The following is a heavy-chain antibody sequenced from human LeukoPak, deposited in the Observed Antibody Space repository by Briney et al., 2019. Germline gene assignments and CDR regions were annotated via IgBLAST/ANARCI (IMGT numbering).Heavy chain of an antibody. V-gene: IGHV3-30*18. CDR1: GFTFSSYG. CDR2: ISYDGSNK. J-gene: IGHJ4*02. CDR3: AKDSSTPTIFGVVIPTTPDY. Sequence: GGSLRLSCAASGFTFSSYGMHWVRQAPGKGLEWVAVISYDGSNKYYADSVKGRFTISRDNSKNTLYLRMNSLRAEDTAVYYCAKDSSTPTIFGVVIPTTPDYWGQGTLVTVSS. D-gene: IGHD3-3*01.